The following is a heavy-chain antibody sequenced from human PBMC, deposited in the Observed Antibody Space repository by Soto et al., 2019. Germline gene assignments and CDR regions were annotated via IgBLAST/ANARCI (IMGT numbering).Heavy chain of an antibody. J-gene: IGHJ6*02. V-gene: IGHV3-73*02. D-gene: IGHD3-10*01. CDR3: TRQLMVRADSYGMDV. CDR2: IRSKANSYAT. CDR1: GFTFSGSA. Sequence: EVQLVESGGGLVQPGGSLKLSCAASGFTFSGSAMHWVRQASGKGLAWVGRIRSKANSYATAYAASVKGRLTISRDDSKNTAYLQMNSLKTEDTAVYYCTRQLMVRADSYGMDVWGQGTTVTVSS.